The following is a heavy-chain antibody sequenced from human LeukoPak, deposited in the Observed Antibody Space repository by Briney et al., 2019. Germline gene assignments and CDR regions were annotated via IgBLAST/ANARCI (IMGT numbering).Heavy chain of an antibody. CDR1: GLTVSSNY. D-gene: IGHD1-1*01. CDR3: ARDPYSWNYIDY. V-gene: IGHV3-66*02. J-gene: IGHJ4*02. Sequence: TGGSLRLSCAASGLTVSSNYMTWVRQAPGKGLEWVSVIYSGGSTYYADSVKGRFTISRDNYKNTVYLQMNSLRVEDTAVYYCARDPYSWNYIDYWGQGTLVTVSS. CDR2: IYSGGST.